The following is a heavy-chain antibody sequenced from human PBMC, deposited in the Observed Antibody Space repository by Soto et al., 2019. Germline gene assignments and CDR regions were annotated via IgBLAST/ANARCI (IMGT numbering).Heavy chain of an antibody. CDR1: GFNFRSYT. CDR2: ISGSGSYI. J-gene: IGHJ6*02. V-gene: IGHV3-21*01. D-gene: IGHD2-15*01. Sequence: PGGSLRLSCAASGFNFRSYTMYWVRQAPGKGLEWVSSISGSGSYIYYGDSVKGRFTISRDNAKNSLYLQVNSLRVEDTAVYYCATIFSCSGGSCIHFGLDIWGQGTTVTVSS. CDR3: ATIFSCSGGSCIHFGLDI.